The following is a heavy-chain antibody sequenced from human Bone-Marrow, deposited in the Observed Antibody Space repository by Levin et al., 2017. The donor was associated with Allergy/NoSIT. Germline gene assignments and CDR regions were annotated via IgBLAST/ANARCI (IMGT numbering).Heavy chain of an antibody. CDR3: ARSTGYMTSWYYLDL. CDR2: ISFDEGIK. V-gene: IGHV3-30*03. Sequence: PGGSLRLSCAAAGVNLRTFGMHWVRQAPGKGLEWVAGISFDEGIKAYVDSVKGRFTISRDNSKNTLFIDMTSLRVEDTAVYYCARSTGYMTSWYYLDLWGQGTLVTVSS. D-gene: IGHD6-13*01. CDR1: GVNLRTFG. J-gene: IGHJ4*02.